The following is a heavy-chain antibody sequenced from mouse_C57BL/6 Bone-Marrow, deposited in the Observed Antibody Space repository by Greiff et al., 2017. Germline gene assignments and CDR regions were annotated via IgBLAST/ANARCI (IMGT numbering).Heavy chain of an antibody. D-gene: IGHD2-1*01. CDR1: GFNIKDDY. CDR2: IDPENGDT. CDR3: TTLGNPWYFDV. V-gene: IGHV14-4*01. J-gene: IGHJ1*03. Sequence: EVQLQQSGAELVRPGASVKLSCTASGFNIKDDYMHWVKQRPEQGLEWIGWIDPENGDTEYASKFQGKATITADTSSNTAYLQLSSLTSEDTAVYYCTTLGNPWYFDVWGTGTTVTVSS.